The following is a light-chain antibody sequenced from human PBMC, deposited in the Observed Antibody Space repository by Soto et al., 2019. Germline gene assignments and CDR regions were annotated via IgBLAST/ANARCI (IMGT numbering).Light chain of an antibody. CDR3: QQRSNRPPWT. CDR2: DAS. J-gene: IGKJ1*01. Sequence: EIVLTQSPVTLSLSPGERATLSCRASQSISSYLVWYQQKPGQAPRLLIYDASNRATGIPARFSGSGSGTDFTLTISILEPEDFAVYYCQQRSNRPPWTFGHGTKVEIK. V-gene: IGKV3-11*01. CDR1: QSISSY.